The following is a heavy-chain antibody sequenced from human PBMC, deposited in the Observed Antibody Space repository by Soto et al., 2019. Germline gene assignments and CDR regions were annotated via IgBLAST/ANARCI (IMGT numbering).Heavy chain of an antibody. CDR1: SGSISSPNW. CDR3: ARQAPYGSVRIYDY. V-gene: IGHV4-4*02. CDR2: IYHSGST. D-gene: IGHD3-10*01. Sequence: QVQLQESGPGLVKPSGTLSLTCAVSSGSISSPNWWSWVRQPPGKGLEWIGEIYHSGSTRYNPSLQRRVTISVDTSKNQFSLRLTSVAAADTAVYYCARQAPYGSVRIYDYWGQGSLVTVSS. J-gene: IGHJ4*02.